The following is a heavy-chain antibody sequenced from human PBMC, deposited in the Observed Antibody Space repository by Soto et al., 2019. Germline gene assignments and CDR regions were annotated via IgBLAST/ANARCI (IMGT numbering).Heavy chain of an antibody. D-gene: IGHD1-20*01. CDR3: ARRPGIAGAADPFDY. Sequence: PXESLTISCKGSGYSVTCYWIGWVRQMPGKGLEWMGIIYPGDSDTRYSPSFQGQVTISADKSISTAYLQWNSLKASDTAMYYCARRPGIAGAADPFDYWGQGTLVTVSS. CDR2: IYPGDSDT. CDR1: GYSVTCYW. V-gene: IGHV5-51*01. J-gene: IGHJ4*02.